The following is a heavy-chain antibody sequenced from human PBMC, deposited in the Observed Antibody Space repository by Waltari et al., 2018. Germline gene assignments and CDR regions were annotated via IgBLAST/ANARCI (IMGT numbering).Heavy chain of an antibody. CDR3: ARDREGSSGWSDAFDI. V-gene: IGHV1-69*08. D-gene: IGHD6-19*01. CDR1: GCTFSSYT. Sequence: QVQLVQSGAEVKKPGSSVKVSCKASGCTFSSYTISWVRQAPGQGLEWMGRIIPILGIANYAQKFQGRVTITADKSTSTAYMELSSLRSEDTAVYYCARDREGSSGWSDAFDIWGQGTMVTVSS. J-gene: IGHJ3*02. CDR2: IIPILGIA.